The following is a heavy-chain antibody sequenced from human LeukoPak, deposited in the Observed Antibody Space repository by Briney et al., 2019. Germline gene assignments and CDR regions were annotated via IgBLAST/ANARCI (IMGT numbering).Heavy chain of an antibody. CDR1: GVTFSTYV. Sequence: GGSLRLSCAASGVTFSTYVMHWVRQVPGKGLEWVAVKDYCADSVKGRFTASKDISKSTLYLQMNSLRAEDTAIYYCAKDLCSDTSCSSRGIDYWGQGTLVTVSS. V-gene: IGHV3-30*18. CDR3: AKDLCSDTSCSSRGIDY. CDR2: KD. D-gene: IGHD2-2*01. J-gene: IGHJ4*02.